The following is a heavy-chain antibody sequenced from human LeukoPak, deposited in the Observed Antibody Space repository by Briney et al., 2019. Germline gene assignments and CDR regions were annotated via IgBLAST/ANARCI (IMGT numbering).Heavy chain of an antibody. CDR1: GFTFDDYA. V-gene: IGHV3-9*01. D-gene: IGHD3-22*01. CDR3: AKDARDSSDPPLRAYYMDV. Sequence: QAGGSLRLSCAASGFTFDDYAMHWVRQAPGKGLEWVSGISWNSGSIGYADSVKGRFTISRDNAKNSLYLQMNSLRAEDTALYYCAKDARDSSDPPLRAYYMDVWGKGTTVTVSS. CDR2: ISWNSGSI. J-gene: IGHJ6*03.